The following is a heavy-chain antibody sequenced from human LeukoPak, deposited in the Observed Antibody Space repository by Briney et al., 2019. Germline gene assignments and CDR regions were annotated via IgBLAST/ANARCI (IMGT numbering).Heavy chain of an antibody. CDR1: GYTFTGYY. V-gene: IGHV1-18*04. Sequence: VASVKVSCKASGYTFTGYYIHWVRQAPGQGLDWMGWITPYNGNTDYVQKVQGRVTMTADTSTSTVYMELRSLISDDTAVYYCARLNSAANFLDYWGQGTLVTVSS. D-gene: IGHD2-15*01. CDR2: ITPYNGNT. J-gene: IGHJ4*02. CDR3: ARLNSAANFLDY.